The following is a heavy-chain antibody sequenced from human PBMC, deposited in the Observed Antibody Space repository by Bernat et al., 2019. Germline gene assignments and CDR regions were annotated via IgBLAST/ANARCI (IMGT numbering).Heavy chain of an antibody. Sequence: QLQLQESGPGLVKPSETLSLTCTVSGGSISSSSYYWGWIRQPPGKGLEWIGSIYYSGSTYYNPSLKSRVTISVDTSKNQFSLKLSSVTAADTAVYYCARWNGGFGELSDYWGQGTLVTVSS. CDR2: IYYSGST. CDR1: GGSISSSSYY. CDR3: ARWNGGFGELSDY. V-gene: IGHV4-39*01. J-gene: IGHJ4*02. D-gene: IGHD3-10*01.